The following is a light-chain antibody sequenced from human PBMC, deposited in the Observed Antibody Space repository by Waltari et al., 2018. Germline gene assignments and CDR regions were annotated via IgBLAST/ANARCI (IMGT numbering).Light chain of an antibody. CDR2: WAS. V-gene: IGKV4-1*01. CDR1: QSLLYTSNNKNY. J-gene: IGKJ1*01. CDR3: LQYLHTPRT. Sequence: DVVMTQSPDSLAVSLGERATINCKSSQSLLYTSNNKNYLAWYQQQPGQPPKILIYWASIRESVVPDRFSGSGSGTDFTLTISGLQAEDVASYFCLQYLHTPRTFGQGTKVEIK.